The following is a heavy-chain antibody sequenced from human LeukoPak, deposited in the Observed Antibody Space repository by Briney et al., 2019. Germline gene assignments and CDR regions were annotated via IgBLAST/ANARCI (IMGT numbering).Heavy chain of an antibody. CDR2: ISTSSNYM. Sequence: GGSLRLSCAASGFTFSSYSMNWVRQAPGKGLEWVSSISTSSNYMYYADSVKGRFTISRDNAKSSLYLQMNSLRAEDTAVYYCASSLFDPWGQGTLVTVSS. V-gene: IGHV3-21*01. CDR1: GFTFSSYS. J-gene: IGHJ5*02. CDR3: ASSLFDP.